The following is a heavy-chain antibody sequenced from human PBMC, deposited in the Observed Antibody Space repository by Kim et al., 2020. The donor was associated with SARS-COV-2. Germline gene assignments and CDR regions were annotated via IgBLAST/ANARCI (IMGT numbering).Heavy chain of an antibody. J-gene: IGHJ4*02. CDR1: GFTFSSYA. D-gene: IGHD4-17*01. Sequence: GGSLRLSCAASGFTFSSYAMHWVRQAPGKGLEWVAVISYDGSNKYYADSVKGRFTISRVNSKNTLYLQMNSLRAEDTAVYYCARAHDYDYWGQGTLVTVS. CDR3: ARAHDYDY. CDR2: ISYDGSNK. V-gene: IGHV3-30*04.